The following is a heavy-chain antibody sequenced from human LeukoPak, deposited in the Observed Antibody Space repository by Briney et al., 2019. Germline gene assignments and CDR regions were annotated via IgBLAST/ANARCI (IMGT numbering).Heavy chain of an antibody. CDR2: IYYSGST. Sequence: TTSETLSLTCTVSGGSMRSYYWSWIRQHPGKGLEWIGYIYYSGSTYYNPSLKSRVTISVDTSKNQFSLKLSSVTAADTAVYYCAREQGKPYYYGSGSYTWGQGTLVTVSS. CDR1: GGSMRSYY. CDR3: AREQGKPYYYGSGSYT. V-gene: IGHV4-31*03. D-gene: IGHD3-10*01. J-gene: IGHJ5*02.